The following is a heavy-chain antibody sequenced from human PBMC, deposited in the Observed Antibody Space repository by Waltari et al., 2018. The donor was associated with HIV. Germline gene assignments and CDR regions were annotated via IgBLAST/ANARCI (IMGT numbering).Heavy chain of an antibody. J-gene: IGHJ4*02. CDR2: IYYNGST. CDR1: AGSISGTTYY. Sequence: QLQLQESGPGLVKPSETLSLTCTVSAGSISGTTYYWGWIRQPPGRGLEWIGSIYYNGSTYNNPALKSRVTISGDSAVDTGKNQFSLKLNSVTAADTAVYYCARSSSLSRPNFDSWGQGTLVTVSS. V-gene: IGHV4-39*01. D-gene: IGHD3-16*02. CDR3: ARSSSLSRPNFDS.